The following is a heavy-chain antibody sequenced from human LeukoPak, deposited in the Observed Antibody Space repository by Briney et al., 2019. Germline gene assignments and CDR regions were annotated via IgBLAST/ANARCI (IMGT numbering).Heavy chain of an antibody. CDR3: AKDLRSSGYFPYYFDY. CDR2: IRYHGSNK. J-gene: IGHJ4*02. D-gene: IGHD3-22*01. Sequence: GGSLRLSCAASGLTFSSYGMHWVRQAPGKGLEWVAFIRYHGSNKYYVDSVKGRFTISRDNSKNTLYLQMNSLRDEDTAVYYCAKDLRSSGYFPYYFDYWGQGTLVTVSS. V-gene: IGHV3-30*02. CDR1: GLTFSSYG.